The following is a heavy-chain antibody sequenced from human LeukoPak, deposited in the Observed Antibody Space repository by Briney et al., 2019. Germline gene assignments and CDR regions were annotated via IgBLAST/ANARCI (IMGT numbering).Heavy chain of an antibody. CDR3: ARALLWFGELSFDY. V-gene: IGHV4-39*01. Sequence: SETLSLTCTVSGGSISSSSYYWGWIRQPPGKGLEWIGSIYYSGSTYYNPSLKSRVTISVDTSKNQFSLKLSSVTAADTAVYYCARALLWFGELSFDYWGQGTLVTVSS. CDR2: IYYSGST. D-gene: IGHD3-10*01. CDR1: GGSISSSSYY. J-gene: IGHJ4*02.